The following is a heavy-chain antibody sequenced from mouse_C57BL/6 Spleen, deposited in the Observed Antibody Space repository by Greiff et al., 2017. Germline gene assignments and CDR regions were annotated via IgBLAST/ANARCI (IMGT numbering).Heavy chain of an antibody. V-gene: IGHV1-15*01. J-gene: IGHJ4*01. CDR3: TRSRDWDGAMDY. D-gene: IGHD4-1*01. CDR2: IDPETGGT. Sequence: VKLMESGAELVRPGASVTLSCKASGYTFTDYEMHWVKQTPVHGLEWIGAIDPETGGTAYNQKFKGKAILTADKSSSTAYMELRSLTSEDSAVYYCTRSRDWDGAMDYWGQGTSVTVSS. CDR1: GYTFTDYE.